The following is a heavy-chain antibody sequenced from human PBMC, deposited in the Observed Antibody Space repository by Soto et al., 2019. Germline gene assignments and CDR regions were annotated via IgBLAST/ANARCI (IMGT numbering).Heavy chain of an antibody. D-gene: IGHD6-19*01. Sequence: SETLSLTCTVSGGSISSSSYYWGWIRQPPGKGLEWIGSIYYSGSTYYNPSLKSRVTISVDTSKNQFSLKLSSVTAADTAVYYCARQGRGWYKGEYFQHWGQGTLVTVSS. CDR3: ARQGRGWYKGEYFQH. V-gene: IGHV4-39*01. J-gene: IGHJ1*01. CDR2: IYYSGST. CDR1: GGSISSSSYY.